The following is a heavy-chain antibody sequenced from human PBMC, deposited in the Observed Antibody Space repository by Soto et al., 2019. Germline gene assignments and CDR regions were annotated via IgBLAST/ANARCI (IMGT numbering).Heavy chain of an antibody. CDR1: GFTFSSYG. CDR2: ISYDGSNK. V-gene: IGHV3-30*18. CDR3: AKRYKVTTMVNLFDY. J-gene: IGHJ4*02. D-gene: IGHD4-17*01. Sequence: QVQLVESGGGVVQPGRSLRLSCAASGFTFSSYGMHWVRQAPGKGLEWVAVISYDGSNKYYADSVKGRFTISRDNSKNTLYLQMNSLRAEDTAVYYCAKRYKVTTMVNLFDYWGQGTLVTVSS.